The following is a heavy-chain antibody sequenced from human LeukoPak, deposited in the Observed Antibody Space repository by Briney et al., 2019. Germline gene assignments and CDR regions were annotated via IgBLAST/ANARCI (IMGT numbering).Heavy chain of an antibody. Sequence: GSLRLSCAASGFTFSSYSMNWVRQAPGKGLEWVSYISSSSSTIYYADSVKGRFTISRDHAKNSLYLQMNSLRAEDTAVYYCARRGIVVVPAAIAEGHYYYYYMDVWGKGTTVTVSS. CDR3: ARRGIVVVPAAIAEGHYYYYYMDV. V-gene: IGHV3-48*04. J-gene: IGHJ6*03. D-gene: IGHD2-2*02. CDR2: ISSSSSTI. CDR1: GFTFSSYS.